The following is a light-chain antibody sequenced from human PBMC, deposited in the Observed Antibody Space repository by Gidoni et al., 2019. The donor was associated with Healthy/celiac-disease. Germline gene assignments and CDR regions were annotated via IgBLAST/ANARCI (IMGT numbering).Light chain of an antibody. J-gene: IGLJ2*01. V-gene: IGLV2-11*01. Sequence: QSALTQPRSVSGSPGQSITISCTGNSSDVGGYNYVSWYQQHPGKAPNLMIYDVSKRPSGVPDRFSGSKSGNTASLTISGLQAEDEADYYCCSYAGSYTFVVFGGGTKLTVL. CDR3: CSYAGSYTFVV. CDR1: SSDVGGYNY. CDR2: DVS.